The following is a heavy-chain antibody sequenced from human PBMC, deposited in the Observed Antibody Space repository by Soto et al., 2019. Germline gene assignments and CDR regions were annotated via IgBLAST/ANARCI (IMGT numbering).Heavy chain of an antibody. CDR2: VSTNGGSA. J-gene: IGHJ6*01. CDR3: VKTRIVVRELMGYYYGWDV. D-gene: IGHD2-21*01. V-gene: IGHV3-64D*06. Sequence: EVQLVESGGGLVQPGGSLRLSCSASGFTFMSYAMHWVRQAPGRGLEHISTVSTNGGSAYYADSVKGRFTISRDNSKNTLFLEMNSLRPEDTAVYYCVKTRIVVRELMGYYYGWDVWGQGTTVTVSS. CDR1: GFTFMSYA.